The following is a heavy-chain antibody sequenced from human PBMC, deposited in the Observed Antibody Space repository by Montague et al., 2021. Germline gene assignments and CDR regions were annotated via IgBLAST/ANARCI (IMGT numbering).Heavy chain of an antibody. V-gene: IGHV3-30*04. CDR1: GFNFNTYT. CDR3: ARDFSEHYGLSPADF. D-gene: IGHD3-10*01. CDR2: LSHDGSKE. Sequence: SLRLSCAASGFNFNTYTVHWVRRAPGKGLEWVALLSHDGSKEFYAESVKGRFTISKDDVKTTVYLQMTDVRPEDTALYYCARDFSEHYGLSPADFWGQGTLVVVSS. J-gene: IGHJ4*02.